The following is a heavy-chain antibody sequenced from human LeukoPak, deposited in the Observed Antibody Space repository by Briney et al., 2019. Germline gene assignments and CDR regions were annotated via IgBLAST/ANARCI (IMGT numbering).Heavy chain of an antibody. V-gene: IGHV4-39*02. Sequence: SETLSLTCTVSGGSISSSNYYWGWIRQPPGKGLEWIGSIYYSGNTYYNPSLKSRVTISVDTSKNQFSLRLRSVTAADTAVYYCARDRRYSDSSGYIRGFDYWGQGTLVTVSS. J-gene: IGHJ4*02. CDR2: IYYSGNT. CDR1: GGSISSSNYY. CDR3: ARDRRYSDSSGYIRGFDY. D-gene: IGHD3-22*01.